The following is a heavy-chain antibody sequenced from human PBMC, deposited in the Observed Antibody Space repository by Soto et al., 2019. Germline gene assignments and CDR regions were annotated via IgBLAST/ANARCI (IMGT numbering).Heavy chain of an antibody. CDR1: GGSINSGDYY. CDR2: IYYSGTT. Sequence: PSETLSLTCTVSGGSINSGDYYWSWIRQPPGKGLEWIGYIYYSGTTYYNPSLKSRVAISVDTSKNQFSLRLSSVTAADTAVYYCARDDKYETRGIDYWDQGTLVTVSS. D-gene: IGHD3-22*01. CDR3: ARDDKYETRGIDY. V-gene: IGHV4-30-4*01. J-gene: IGHJ4*02.